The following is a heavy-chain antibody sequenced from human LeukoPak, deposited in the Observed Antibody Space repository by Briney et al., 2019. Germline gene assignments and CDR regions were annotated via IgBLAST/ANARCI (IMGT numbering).Heavy chain of an antibody. J-gene: IGHJ3*02. V-gene: IGHV4-59*01. Sequence: PSEPLSLTCTVSGGSISSYYWSWIRQPPGKGLEWIGYISYSGSTNYNPSLKSRVTISVDTSKNQFSLKLSSVTAADTAVYYCAREWPQRAFDIWGQGTMVTVSS. CDR2: ISYSGST. CDR1: GGSISSYY. D-gene: IGHD5-12*01. CDR3: AREWPQRAFDI.